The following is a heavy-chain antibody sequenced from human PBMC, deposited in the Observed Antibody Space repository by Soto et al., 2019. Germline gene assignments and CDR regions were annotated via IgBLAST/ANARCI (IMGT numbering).Heavy chain of an antibody. CDR3: ARGKTSRTFSYGMDV. D-gene: IGHD3-3*01. V-gene: IGHV3-53*01. CDR2: ILIDGTT. J-gene: IGHJ6*02. CDR1: GFSVRSSQ. Sequence: GGSLRLSCAVSGFSVRSSQMSWVRQAPGKGLEWVSVILIDGTTHYGDSVKGRFSISRDSARNTLYLQMNGLRVDDTAVYYCARGKTSRTFSYGMDVWGQGSTVTVSS.